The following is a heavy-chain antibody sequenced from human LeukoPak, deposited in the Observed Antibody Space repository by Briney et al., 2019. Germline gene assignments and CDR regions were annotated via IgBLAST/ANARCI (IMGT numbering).Heavy chain of an antibody. CDR1: GYTFTSYG. CDR3: ARVGGLWFGELLGDLYYYYGMDV. J-gene: IGHJ6*04. D-gene: IGHD3-10*01. V-gene: IGHV1-18*04. Sequence: GASVKVSCKASGYTFTSYGISWVRQAPGQGLEWVGWISAYNGNTNYAQKLQGRVTMTTDTSTSTAYMELRSLRSDDTAVYYCARVGGLWFGELLGDLYYYYGMDVWGKGTTVTVSS. CDR2: ISAYNGNT.